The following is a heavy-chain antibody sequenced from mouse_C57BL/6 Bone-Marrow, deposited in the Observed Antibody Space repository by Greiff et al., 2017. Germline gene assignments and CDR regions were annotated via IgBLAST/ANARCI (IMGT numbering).Heavy chain of an antibody. CDR3: ARRIYYSNYLAWFAY. V-gene: IGHV1-82*01. D-gene: IGHD2-5*01. CDR2: IYPGDGDT. Sequence: QVHVKQSGPELVKPGASVKISCKASGYAFSSSWMNWVKQRPGKGLEWIGRIYPGDGDTNYNGKFKGKATLTADKSSSTAYMQLSSLTSEDSAVYFCARRIYYSNYLAWFAYWGQGTLVTVSA. J-gene: IGHJ3*01. CDR1: GYAFSSSW.